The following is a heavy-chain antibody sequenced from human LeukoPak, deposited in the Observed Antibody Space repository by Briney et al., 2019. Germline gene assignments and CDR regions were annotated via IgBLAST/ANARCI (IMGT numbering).Heavy chain of an antibody. V-gene: IGHV3-21*01. CDR3: ARDGSVQEMATIPYET. CDR2: ISSSSSYI. Sequence: GGSLRLSRAASGFTFSSYSMNWVRQAPGKGLEWVSSISSSSSYIYYADSVKGRFTISRDNAKNSLYLQMNSLRAEDTAVYYCARDGSVQEMATIPYETWGQGTLVTVSS. D-gene: IGHD5-24*01. J-gene: IGHJ5*02. CDR1: GFTFSSYS.